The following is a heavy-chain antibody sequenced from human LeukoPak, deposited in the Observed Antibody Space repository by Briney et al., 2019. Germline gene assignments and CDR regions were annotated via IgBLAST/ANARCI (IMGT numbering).Heavy chain of an antibody. V-gene: IGHV4-34*01. J-gene: IGHJ5*02. Sequence: SETLSLTCSVYGGSFSWYYWRWIRQPPGKGLEWIGEINHSGSTNYNPSLKSRVTISVDTSKNQFYLKLSSVTAADTAVYYCARVRNLRNWFDPWGQGTLVTVSS. CDR3: ARVRNLRNWFDP. CDR2: INHSGST. CDR1: GGSFSWYY.